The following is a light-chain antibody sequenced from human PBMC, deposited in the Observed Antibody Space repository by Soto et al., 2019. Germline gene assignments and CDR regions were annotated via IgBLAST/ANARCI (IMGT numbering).Light chain of an antibody. CDR2: AAS. CDR1: QGISSY. Sequence: AIRMTQSPSSLSASTGDRVTITCRASQGISSYLAWYQQKPGKAPKLLLYAASTLQSGVPSRFSGSGSGTDFTLTISCLQSEDFATYYCQQYYSYPQFGQGTKVEIK. CDR3: QQYYSYPQ. V-gene: IGKV1-8*01. J-gene: IGKJ1*01.